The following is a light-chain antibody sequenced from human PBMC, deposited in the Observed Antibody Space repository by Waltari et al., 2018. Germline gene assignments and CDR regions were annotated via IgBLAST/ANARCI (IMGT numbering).Light chain of an antibody. CDR2: EAS. Sequence: IRMTQSPSTLSASAGDRVIISCRASQSISKWLAWYQQKPGKAPKLLIYEASTLQSGVPSRFSGTGSGTDFTLTIISLQPDDFATYYCEQYNSYSLLTFGGGTKVEI. V-gene: IGKV1-5*03. CDR3: EQYNSYSLLT. J-gene: IGKJ4*01. CDR1: QSISKW.